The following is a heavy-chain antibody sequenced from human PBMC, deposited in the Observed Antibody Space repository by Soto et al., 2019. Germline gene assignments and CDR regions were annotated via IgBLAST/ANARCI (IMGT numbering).Heavy chain of an antibody. CDR2: ISAYNGNT. CDR1: GYTFTSYG. CDR3: ARDSYYYDSSGYYEPDY. J-gene: IGHJ4*02. V-gene: IGHV1-18*01. D-gene: IGHD3-22*01. Sequence: ASVKVSCKASGYTFTSYGISWVRQAPGQGLERMGWISAYNGNTNYAQKFQGRVTMTTDTSTSTAYMELRSLRSDDTAVYYCARDSYYYDSSGYYEPDYWGQGTLVTVSS.